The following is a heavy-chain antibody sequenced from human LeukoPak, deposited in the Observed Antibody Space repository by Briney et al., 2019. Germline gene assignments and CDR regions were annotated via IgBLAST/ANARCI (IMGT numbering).Heavy chain of an antibody. J-gene: IGHJ4*02. D-gene: IGHD6-13*01. CDR2: INHSGST. CDR1: GGSFSGYY. V-gene: IGHV4-34*01. CDR3: ARGSTPPRYSSSPTGFDYWAKRSASRYSSSPTGFDY. Sequence: PSETLSLTCAVYGGSFSGYYWSWIRQPPGKGLKWIGEINHSGSTNYNPSLKSRVTISVDTSKNQFSLKLSSVTAADTAVYYCARGSTPPRYSSSPTGFDYWAKRSASRYSSSPTGFDYWGQGTLVTVSS.